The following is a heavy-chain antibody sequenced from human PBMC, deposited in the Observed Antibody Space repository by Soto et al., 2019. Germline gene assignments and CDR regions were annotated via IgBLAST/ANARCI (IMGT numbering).Heavy chain of an antibody. J-gene: IGHJ3*02. V-gene: IGHV3-7*01. CDR1: GFTFSSYW. CDR3: AWYYNWNDEGWCAFDI. CDR2: IKQDGSEK. D-gene: IGHD1-20*01. Sequence: EVQLVESGGGLVQPGGSLRLSCAASGFTFSSYWMSWVRQAPGKGLEWVANIKQDGSEKYYVDSVKGRFTISRDNAKNSLYLQMNSLRAEDTAVYYCAWYYNWNDEGWCAFDIWGQGTMVTVSS.